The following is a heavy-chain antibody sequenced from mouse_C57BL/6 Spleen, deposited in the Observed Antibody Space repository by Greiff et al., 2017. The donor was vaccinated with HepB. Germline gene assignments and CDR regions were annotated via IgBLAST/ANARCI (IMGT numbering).Heavy chain of an antibody. V-gene: IGHV1-80*01. D-gene: IGHD1-1*01. J-gene: IGHJ3*01. CDR2: IYPGDGDT. Sequence: VKLMESGAELVKPGASVKISCKASGYAFSSYWMNWVKQRPGKGLEWIGQIYPGDGDTNYNGKFKGKATLTADKSSSTAYMQLSSLTSEDSAVYFCARWGTTVVEDWGQGTLVTVSA. CDR1: GYAFSSYW. CDR3: ARWGTTVVED.